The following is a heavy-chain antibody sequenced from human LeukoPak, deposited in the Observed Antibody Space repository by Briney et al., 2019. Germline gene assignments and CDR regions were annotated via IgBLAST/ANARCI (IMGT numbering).Heavy chain of an antibody. CDR3: ARELGWYSSGWYSSDAFDI. V-gene: IGHV4-38-2*02. J-gene: IGHJ3*02. CDR1: GYSISSGYY. CDR2: IYHSGST. Sequence: SETLSLTCTVSGYSISSGYYWGWIRQPPGKGLEWIGSIYHSGSTYYNPSLKSRVTISVDTSKNQFSLKLSSVAAADTAVYYCARELGWYSSGWYSSDAFDIWGQGTMVTVSS. D-gene: IGHD6-19*01.